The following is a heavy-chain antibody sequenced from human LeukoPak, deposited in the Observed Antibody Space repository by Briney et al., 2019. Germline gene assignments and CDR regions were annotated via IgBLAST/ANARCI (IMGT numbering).Heavy chain of an antibody. D-gene: IGHD2-2*01. V-gene: IGHV1-46*01. J-gene: IGHJ5*02. CDR2: INPSGGST. CDR3: ARSITPPLHCSSTSCYEFDP. CDR1: GYTFTSYY. Sequence: ASVKVSCKASGYTFTSYYMHWVRQAPGQGLEWMGIINPSGGSTSYAQKFQGRVTMTRDTSTSTVYMELSSLRSEDTAVYYCARSITPPLHCSSTSCYEFDPWGQGTLVTVSS.